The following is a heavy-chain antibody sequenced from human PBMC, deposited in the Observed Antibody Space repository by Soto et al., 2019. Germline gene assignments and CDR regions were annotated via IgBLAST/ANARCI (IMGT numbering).Heavy chain of an antibody. CDR1: GFTFTSSA. Sequence: SVKVSCKASGFTFTSSAFQWVRQARGQRLEWIGWIAVGSGYTNYAQRFQDRVTLTRDMSTATTYMELSRLTSEDTAIYYCAADATAWQQMVPSDYWGQGTLVTISS. J-gene: IGHJ4*02. CDR3: AADATAWQQMVPSDY. V-gene: IGHV1-58*01. D-gene: IGHD2-8*01. CDR2: IAVGSGYT.